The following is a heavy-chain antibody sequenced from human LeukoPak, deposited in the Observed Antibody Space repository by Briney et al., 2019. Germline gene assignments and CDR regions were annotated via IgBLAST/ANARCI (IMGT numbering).Heavy chain of an antibody. CDR1: GFTFSSYA. CDR2: ISYDGSNK. J-gene: IGHJ6*02. Sequence: GRSLRLSCAASGFTFSSYAMHWVRQAPGEGLEWVAVISYDGSNKYYADSVKGRFTISRDNSKNTLYLQMNSLRAEDTAVYYCARDLWDIVVVPAGPRYYYYYGMDVWGQGTTVTVSS. D-gene: IGHD2-2*01. V-gene: IGHV3-30-3*01. CDR3: ARDLWDIVVVPAGPRYYYYYGMDV.